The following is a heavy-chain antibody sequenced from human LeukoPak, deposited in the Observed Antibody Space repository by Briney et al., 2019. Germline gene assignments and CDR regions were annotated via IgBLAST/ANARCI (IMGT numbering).Heavy chain of an antibody. D-gene: IGHD2-15*01. J-gene: IGHJ4*02. Sequence: SETLSLTCAVFGGSFSDFYWSWIRQTPGKGLEWIGEVDHTGGTKYNSSLKSRVTISVDTSKNQFSLKRSSVTAADTAVYYCARGKYYCSGDSCSPPFDYWGRGALVTVSS. V-gene: IGHV4-34*01. CDR1: GGSFSDFY. CDR2: VDHTGGT. CDR3: ARGKYYCSGDSCSPPFDY.